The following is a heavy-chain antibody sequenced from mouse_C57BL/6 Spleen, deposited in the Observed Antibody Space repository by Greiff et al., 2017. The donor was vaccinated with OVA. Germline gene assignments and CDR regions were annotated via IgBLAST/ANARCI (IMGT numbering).Heavy chain of an antibody. CDR1: GFSLTSYG. Sequence: VKLMESGPGLVQPSQSLSITCTVSGFSLTSYGVHWVRQSPGKGLEWLGVIWRGGSTDYNAAFMSRLSITKDNSKSQVFFKMNSLQADDTAIYYCAKQTTVVAPYAMDYWGQGTSVTVSS. D-gene: IGHD1-1*01. J-gene: IGHJ4*01. CDR2: IWRGGST. CDR3: AKQTTVVAPYAMDY. V-gene: IGHV2-5*01.